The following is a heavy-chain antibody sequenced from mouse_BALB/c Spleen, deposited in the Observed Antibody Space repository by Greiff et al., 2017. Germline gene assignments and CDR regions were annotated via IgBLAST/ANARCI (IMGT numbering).Heavy chain of an antibody. V-gene: IGHV1-69*02. J-gene: IGHJ4*01. Sequence: QVQLQQSGAELVRPGASVKLSCKASGYTFTSYWINWVKQRPGQGLEWIGNIYPSDSYTNYNQKFKDKATLTVDKSSSTAYMQLSSPTSEDSAVYYCTRSARATWGAMDYWGQGTSVTVSS. D-gene: IGHD3-1*01. CDR2: IYPSDSYT. CDR1: GYTFTSYW. CDR3: TRSARATWGAMDY.